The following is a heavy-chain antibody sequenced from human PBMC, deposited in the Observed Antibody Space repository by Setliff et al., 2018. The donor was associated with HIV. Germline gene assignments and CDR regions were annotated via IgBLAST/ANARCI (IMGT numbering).Heavy chain of an antibody. CDR2: ISAYNGNT. J-gene: IGHJ5*02. CDR3: AGGLVSQKVPFDP. V-gene: IGHV1-18*01. D-gene: IGHD1-1*01. CDR1: GYTFTSYG. Sequence: ASVKVSCKSSGYTFTSYGISWVRQAPGQGLEWVGWISAYNGNTNYAQKLQGRVTMTTDTSTSTAYMELRSLRSDDTAVYYCAGGLVSQKVPFDPWGQGTLVTVSS.